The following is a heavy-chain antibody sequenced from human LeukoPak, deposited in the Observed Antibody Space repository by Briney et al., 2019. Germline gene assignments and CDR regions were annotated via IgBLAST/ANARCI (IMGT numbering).Heavy chain of an antibody. V-gene: IGHV3-74*01. D-gene: IGHD2/OR15-2a*01. J-gene: IGHJ4*02. Sequence: GGSLRLSCTTSGFSFNGHWMHWARQLPGKGLVWVSRISPNGSTKSYADSVKGRFTVSRDNAKNTLYLQVNNLRAEDTAVYYCARGRNSDWSGLYFGDQGNRPTVSS. CDR2: ISPNGSTK. CDR1: GFSFNGHW. CDR3: ARGRNSDWSGLYF.